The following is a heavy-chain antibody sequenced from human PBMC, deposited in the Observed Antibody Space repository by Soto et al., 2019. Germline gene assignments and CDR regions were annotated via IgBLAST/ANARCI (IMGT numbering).Heavy chain of an antibody. D-gene: IGHD3-16*01. V-gene: IGHV3-48*03. Sequence: EVQLVESGGGLVQPGGSLRLSCAASGFTFSSYEMNWVRQAPGKGLEWVSYISHSGSTTAYADSVMGRFTISRDDAKNSLYLQMHSLRAADTAIYFCARALLGSYYYYYHLDVWGQGTTVTVSS. CDR1: GFTFSSYE. CDR3: ARALLGSYYYYYHLDV. CDR2: ISHSGSTT. J-gene: IGHJ6*02.